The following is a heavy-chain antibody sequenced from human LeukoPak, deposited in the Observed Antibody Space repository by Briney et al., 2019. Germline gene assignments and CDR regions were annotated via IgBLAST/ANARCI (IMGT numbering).Heavy chain of an antibody. CDR2: INAGNGNT. D-gene: IGHD1-26*01. Sequence: GASVKVSCKASGYTFTNYAIHWVRQAPGQRLEWMGWINAGNGNTKYSQKFQGRVTMTRDTSTSTVYMELSSLRSEDTAVYYCAREVGATKDYYYYGMDVWGQGTTVTVSS. CDR3: AREVGATKDYYYYGMDV. J-gene: IGHJ6*02. CDR1: GYTFTNYA. V-gene: IGHV1-3*01.